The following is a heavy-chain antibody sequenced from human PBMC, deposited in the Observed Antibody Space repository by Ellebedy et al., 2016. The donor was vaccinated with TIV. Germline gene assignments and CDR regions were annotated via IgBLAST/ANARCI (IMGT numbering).Heavy chain of an antibody. J-gene: IGHJ6*02. CDR2: MDPNSGYT. V-gene: IGHV1-8*01. CDR3: ARRDGMDV. CDR1: GYTFTTFE. Sequence: ASVKVSCXASGYTFTTFEINWVRQATGQGLEWMGWMDPNSGYTAYAQKFQGRVTVTSDTSISTAYLELSSLTSEDTAVYYCARRDGMDVWGQGTTVIVSS.